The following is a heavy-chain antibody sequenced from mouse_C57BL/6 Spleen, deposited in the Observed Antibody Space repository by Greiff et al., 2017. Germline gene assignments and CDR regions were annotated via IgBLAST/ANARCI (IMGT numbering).Heavy chain of an antibody. CDR3: ARETTVVAMDYFDY. D-gene: IGHD1-1*01. CDR2: ISYDGSN. Sequence: ESGPGLVKPSQSLSLTCSVTGYSITSGYYWNWIRQFPGNKLEWMGYISYDGSNNYNPSLKNRISITRDTSKNQFFLKLNSVTTEDTATYYGARETTVVAMDYFDYWGQGTTLTVSS. CDR1: GYSITSGYY. J-gene: IGHJ2*01. V-gene: IGHV3-6*01.